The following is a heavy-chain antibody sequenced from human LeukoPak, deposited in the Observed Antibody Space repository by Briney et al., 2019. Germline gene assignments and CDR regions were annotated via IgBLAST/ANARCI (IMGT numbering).Heavy chain of an antibody. CDR2: IIPIFGTA. J-gene: IGHJ6*02. CDR3: ARQSITMVRGVRFDGMDV. Sequence: ASVKVSCKASGGTFSSYAISWVRQAPGQGLEWMGGIIPIFGTANYAQKFQGRVTITADESTSTAYMELSSLRSEDTAVYYCARQSITMVRGVRFDGMDVWGQGTTVTVSS. CDR1: GGTFSSYA. V-gene: IGHV1-69*01. D-gene: IGHD3-10*01.